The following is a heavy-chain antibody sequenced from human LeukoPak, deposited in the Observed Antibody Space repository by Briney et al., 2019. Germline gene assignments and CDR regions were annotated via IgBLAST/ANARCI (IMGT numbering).Heavy chain of an antibody. CDR2: IYTSGST. V-gene: IGHV4-4*07. Sequence: SETPSLTCTVSGGSISSYYWSWIRQPAGKGLEWIGRIYTSGSTNYNPSLKSRVTISVDKSKNQFSLKLSSVTAADTAVYYCARAGGKSQYDFWSGYQPNWFDPWGQGTLVTVSS. D-gene: IGHD3-3*01. J-gene: IGHJ5*02. CDR3: ARAGGKSQYDFWSGYQPNWFDP. CDR1: GGSISSYY.